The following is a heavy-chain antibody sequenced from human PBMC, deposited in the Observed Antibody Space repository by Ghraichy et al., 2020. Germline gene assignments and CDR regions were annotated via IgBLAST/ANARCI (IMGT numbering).Heavy chain of an antibody. CDR1: GFTFSSYS. D-gene: IGHD1-7*01. CDR3: ARDGEGLELRLFVDY. CDR2: ISSSSSYI. V-gene: IGHV3-21*01. Sequence: GESLNISCAASGFTFSSYSMNWVRQAPGKGLEWVSSISSSSSYIYYADSVKGRFTISRDNAKNSLYLQMNSLRAEDTAVYYCARDGEGLELRLFVDYWGQGTLVTVSS. J-gene: IGHJ4*02.